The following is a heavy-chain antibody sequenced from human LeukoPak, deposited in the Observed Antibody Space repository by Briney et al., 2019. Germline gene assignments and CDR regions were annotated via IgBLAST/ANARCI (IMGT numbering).Heavy chain of an antibody. Sequence: SETLSLTCAVYGGSFSGYYWSWIRQPPGKGLEWIGEINHSGSTNYNPSLKSRVTISVDTSKNQFSLKLSSVTAADTAVYYCASYVWGSYFGPKRFDYWGQGTLVTVSS. D-gene: IGHD3-16*01. CDR1: GGSFSGYY. CDR3: ASYVWGSYFGPKRFDY. V-gene: IGHV4-34*01. CDR2: INHSGST. J-gene: IGHJ4*02.